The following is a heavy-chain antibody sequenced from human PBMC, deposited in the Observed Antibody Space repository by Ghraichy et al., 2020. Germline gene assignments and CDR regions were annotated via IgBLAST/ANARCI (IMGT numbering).Heavy chain of an antibody. CDR2: IYYSGST. CDR3: ARTLPGNYDSSGYPDY. V-gene: IGHV4-31*03. D-gene: IGHD3-22*01. J-gene: IGHJ4*02. Sequence: TLSLTCTVSGGSISSGGYYWSWIRQHPGKGLEWIGYIYYSGSTYYNPSLKSRVTISVDTSKNQFSLKLSSVTAADTAVYYCARTLPGNYDSSGYPDYWGQGTLVTVSS. CDR1: GGSISSGGYY.